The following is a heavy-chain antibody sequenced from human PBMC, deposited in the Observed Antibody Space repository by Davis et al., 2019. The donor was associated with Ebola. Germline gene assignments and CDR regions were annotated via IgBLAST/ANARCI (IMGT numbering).Heavy chain of an antibody. V-gene: IGHV5-10-1*01. Sequence: PGGSLRLSCQGSEYSFSDYWISWVRQMPGKGLEWMGRIDPTDSYTYYSRSFQGHVTISVDKSISTAYLQWGSLKASDTAIYYCARPSSGYEASFDYWGQGTLVTVSS. D-gene: IGHD3-22*01. CDR3: ARPSSGYEASFDY. CDR2: IDPTDSYT. J-gene: IGHJ4*02. CDR1: EYSFSDYW.